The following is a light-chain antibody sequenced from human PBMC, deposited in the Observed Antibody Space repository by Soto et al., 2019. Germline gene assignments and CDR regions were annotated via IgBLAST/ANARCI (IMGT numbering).Light chain of an antibody. CDR3: VSWDDSLSGLV. V-gene: IGLV1-47*02. Sequence: QAVLTQSPSASGTPGQRVTISCSGRRANIGNNYVCWYQQLPGTAPKLLIYSDNQRPSGVPDRFSGSKSGSSASLAISGLRPEDEADYFCVSWDDSLSGLVFGTGTKLTVL. CDR1: RANIGNNY. CDR2: SDN. J-gene: IGLJ1*01.